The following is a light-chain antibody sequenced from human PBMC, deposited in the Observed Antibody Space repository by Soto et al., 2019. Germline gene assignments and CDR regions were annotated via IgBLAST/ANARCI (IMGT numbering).Light chain of an antibody. CDR2: LNSDGSH. J-gene: IGLJ2*01. V-gene: IGLV4-69*01. Sequence: QSVLTQSPSASASLGASVKLTCTLRSGHSSYAIAWHQQQPEKGPRYLMKLNSDGSHSKGDRIPDRFSGSSSGAERYLTISSLQSEDEADYYCQTWGTGIVVFGGGTKLTVL. CDR1: SGHSSYA. CDR3: QTWGTGIVV.